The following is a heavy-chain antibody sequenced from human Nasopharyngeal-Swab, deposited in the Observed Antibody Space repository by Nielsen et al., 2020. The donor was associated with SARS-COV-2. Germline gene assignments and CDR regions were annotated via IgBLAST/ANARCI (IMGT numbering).Heavy chain of an antibody. CDR2: ISSSGSTI. J-gene: IGHJ5*02. D-gene: IGHD5-24*01. Sequence: WIRQPPGKGLEWVSYISSSGSTIYYADSVKGRFTISRDNAKNSLYLQMNSLRAEDTAVYYCAGREGGRDGHNHWGQGTLVTVSS. V-gene: IGHV3-11*01. CDR3: AGREGGRDGHNH.